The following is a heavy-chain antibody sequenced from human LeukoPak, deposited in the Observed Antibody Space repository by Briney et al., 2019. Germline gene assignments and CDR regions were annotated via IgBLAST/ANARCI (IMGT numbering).Heavy chain of an antibody. CDR1: GGSISGGSYY. CDR2: IYTGGST. Sequence: SQTLSLTCTVSGGSISGGSYYWRWIRRPAGKGLEWIGRIYTGGSTNYNPSLKSRVTISVDTSKNQFSLKLSSVTAADTAVYYCARDRTLPHYDILTGYPNWFDPWGQGTLVTVSS. J-gene: IGHJ5*02. D-gene: IGHD3-9*01. CDR3: ARDRTLPHYDILTGYPNWFDP. V-gene: IGHV4-61*02.